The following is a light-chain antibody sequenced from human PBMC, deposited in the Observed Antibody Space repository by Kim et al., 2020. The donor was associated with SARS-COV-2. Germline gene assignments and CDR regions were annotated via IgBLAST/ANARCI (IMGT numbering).Light chain of an antibody. J-gene: IGLJ2*01. Sequence: SVTISCTGTSSDVGHYTFVSWYQQHPGKAPKLMIFDVTKRPSGVPDRFSGSKSGNTASLTISGLQAEDDADYYCCSFAGSYTPVIFGGGTQLTVL. CDR2: DVT. CDR3: CSFAGSYTPVI. V-gene: IGLV2-11*01. CDR1: SSDVGHYTF.